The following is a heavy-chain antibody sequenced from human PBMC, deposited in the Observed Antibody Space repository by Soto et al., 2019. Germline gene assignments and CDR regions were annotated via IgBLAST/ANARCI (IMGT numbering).Heavy chain of an antibody. CDR1: GFTFTRSA. D-gene: IGHD1-1*01. J-gene: IGHJ6*02. V-gene: IGHV1-58*01. Sequence: GASVKVSCKASGFTFTRSAVQWVRQARGQRLEWIGWIVVDSGNTIYAQKFQERVTITRDMSTSTLYMELHSLASEDTAVYYCAATGRVKGYYYGVDVWGQGTTVTVSS. CDR3: AATGRVKGYYYGVDV. CDR2: IVVDSGNT.